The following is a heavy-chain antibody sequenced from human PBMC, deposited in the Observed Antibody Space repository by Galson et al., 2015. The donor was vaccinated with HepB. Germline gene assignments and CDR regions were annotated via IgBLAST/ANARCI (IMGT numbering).Heavy chain of an antibody. J-gene: IGHJ4*02. D-gene: IGHD5/OR15-5a*01. CDR3: AKLYDTAINRAEHD. CDR1: GFTFSTYA. Sequence: SLRLSCAASGFTFSTYAMSWVRQAPGKGLEWVSGITGSGGTTYYADSVKGRFTISRDNSKNTLYLQMNSLRAEDTAVYYCAKLYDTAINRAEHDWGQGTLATVSS. CDR2: ITGSGGTT. V-gene: IGHV3-23*01.